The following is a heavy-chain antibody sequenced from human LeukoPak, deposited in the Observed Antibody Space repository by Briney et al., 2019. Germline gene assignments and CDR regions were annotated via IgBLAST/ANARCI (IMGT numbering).Heavy chain of an antibody. V-gene: IGHV1-2*02. Sequence: ASVKVSCKASGYTFTGYYIHWVRQAPGQGLEWMAWINPNSGVTNYAQNFQGRVTMTRDTSISKAYMELSSLRSDDTAVYYCARAHMTTVTLGDYWGQGTLVTVSS. CDR3: ARAHMTTVTLGDY. D-gene: IGHD4-11*01. CDR2: INPNSGVT. CDR1: GYTFTGYY. J-gene: IGHJ4*02.